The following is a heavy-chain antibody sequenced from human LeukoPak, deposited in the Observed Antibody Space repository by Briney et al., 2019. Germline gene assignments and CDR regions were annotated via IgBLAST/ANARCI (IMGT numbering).Heavy chain of an antibody. V-gene: IGHV3-74*01. D-gene: IGHD3-3*01. CDR3: RRDLEWTQIAY. CDR2: INTDGSTT. Sequence: PGGSLRLSCAASGFTFNIHWMHWVRQAPGKGLVWVSRINTDGSTTNYVDPEKGRFTISRDNAKNTVYLQMNSLRAEDTAVYYCRRDLEWTQIAYWGQGSLVTVYS. J-gene: IGHJ4*02. CDR1: GFTFNIHW.